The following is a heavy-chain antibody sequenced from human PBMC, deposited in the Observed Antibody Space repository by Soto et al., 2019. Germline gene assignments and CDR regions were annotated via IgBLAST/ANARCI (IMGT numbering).Heavy chain of an antibody. CDR2: IKHDGNEK. CDR1: GFTFSSYW. CDR3: ARPGRCSGSNTCYSFFDF. D-gene: IGHD2-2*01. V-gene: IGHV3-7*01. J-gene: IGHJ4*02. Sequence: HLGGSLRLSCAASGFTFSSYWMTWVRQAPGKGLEWVANIKHDGNEKSYVDSVKGRFTISRDNAENSLYLQMNSLRADDTAVYYCARPGRCSGSNTCYSFFDFWGQGALVTVSS.